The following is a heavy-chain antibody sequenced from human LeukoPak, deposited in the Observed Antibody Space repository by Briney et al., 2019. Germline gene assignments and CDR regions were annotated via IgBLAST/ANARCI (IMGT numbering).Heavy chain of an antibody. CDR1: GGSISSGGYY. CDR2: IYYSGST. Sequence: SETLSLTCTVSGGSISSGGYYWSWIRQHPGKGLEWIGYIYYSGSTYYNPSLKSRVTISVDTSKNQFSLKLSSVTAADTAVYYCARVELWSYYFDYWGQGTLVTVSS. CDR3: ARVELWSYYFDY. D-gene: IGHD5-18*01. J-gene: IGHJ4*02. V-gene: IGHV4-31*03.